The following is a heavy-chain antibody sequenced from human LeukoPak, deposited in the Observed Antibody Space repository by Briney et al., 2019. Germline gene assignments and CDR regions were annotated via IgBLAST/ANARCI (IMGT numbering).Heavy chain of an antibody. V-gene: IGHV3-7*03. Sequence: GGSLRLSCAASGFTFSSYWMSWVRKAPGKGLEWVANIKQDGSEKYYVDSVKGRFTISRDNAKNSLYLQMNSLRAEDTAVYYCARDEIALTGYAFSNWGQGTLVTVSS. D-gene: IGHD3-9*01. J-gene: IGHJ4*02. CDR1: GFTFSSYW. CDR3: ARDEIALTGYAFSN. CDR2: IKQDGSEK.